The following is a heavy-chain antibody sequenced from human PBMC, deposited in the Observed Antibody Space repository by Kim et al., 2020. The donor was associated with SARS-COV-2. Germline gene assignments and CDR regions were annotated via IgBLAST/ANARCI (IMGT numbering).Heavy chain of an antibody. CDR1: GYTLTELS. D-gene: IGHD1-1*01. V-gene: IGHV1-24*01. J-gene: IGHJ6*02. CDR3: ATVELGYYGMDV. Sequence: ASVKVSCKVSGYTLTELSMHWVRQAPGKGLEWMGGFDPEDGETIYAQKFQGRVTMTEDTSTDTAYMELSSLRSEDTAVYYCATVELGYYGMDVWGQGTTVTVSS. CDR2: FDPEDGET.